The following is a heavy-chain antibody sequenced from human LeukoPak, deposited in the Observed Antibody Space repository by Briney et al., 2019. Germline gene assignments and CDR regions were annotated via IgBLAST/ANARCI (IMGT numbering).Heavy chain of an antibody. J-gene: IGHJ4*02. CDR1: GFTFSSYV. D-gene: IGHD2-15*01. CDR3: AKQGSGGSRNYFDY. CDR2: ISGSGGST. Sequence: PGGSLRLSCAASGFTFSSYVMSWVRQAPGKGLEWVSAISGSGGSTYYADSVKGRFTISRDNPKNTLYLQMNSLRAEDTAVYYCAKQGSGGSRNYFDYWGQGTLVTVSS. V-gene: IGHV3-23*01.